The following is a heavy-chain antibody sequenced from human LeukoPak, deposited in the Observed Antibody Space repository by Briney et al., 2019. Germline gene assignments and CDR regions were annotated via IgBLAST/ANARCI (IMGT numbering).Heavy chain of an antibody. D-gene: IGHD3-10*01. V-gene: IGHV1-69*02. CDR2: IIPILGIA. CDR1: GGTFSSYT. CDR3: ARGAWFGESHAFDV. J-gene: IGHJ3*01. Sequence: SVKVSCKASGGTFSSYTISWVRQAPGQGLEWMGRIIPILGIANYAQKFQGRVTITADKSTSTAYMELSSLRSEDTAVYYCARGAWFGESHAFDVWGQGTMVTVSS.